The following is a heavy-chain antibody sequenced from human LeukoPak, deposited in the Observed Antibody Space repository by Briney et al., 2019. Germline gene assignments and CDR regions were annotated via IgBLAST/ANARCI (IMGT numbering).Heavy chain of an antibody. D-gene: IGHD6-13*01. J-gene: IGHJ4*02. CDR3: ARHRDGAIAAAFYFDY. CDR1: GGSISSYY. CDR2: IYYSGST. V-gene: IGHV4-59*08. Sequence: PSETLSLTCTVSGGSISSYYWSWIRQPPGKGLEWIGYIYYSGSTNYNSSLKSRVTISVDTSKNQFSLKLSSVTAADTAVYYCARHRDGAIAAAFYFDYWGQGTLVTGSS.